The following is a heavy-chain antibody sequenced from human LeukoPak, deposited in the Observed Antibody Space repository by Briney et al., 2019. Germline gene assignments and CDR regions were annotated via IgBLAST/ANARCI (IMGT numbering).Heavy chain of an antibody. CDR2: ISSSSSTI. D-gene: IGHD3-10*01. J-gene: IGHJ4*02. CDR1: RFTFSNYW. Sequence: GGSLRLSCAASRFTFSNYWMSWVRQPPGKGLEWVSYISSSSSTIYYADSVKGRFTISRDNAKNSLYLQMNSLRDEDTAVYYCAQGYGSGSKFDYWGQGTLVTVSS. CDR3: AQGYGSGSKFDY. V-gene: IGHV3-48*02.